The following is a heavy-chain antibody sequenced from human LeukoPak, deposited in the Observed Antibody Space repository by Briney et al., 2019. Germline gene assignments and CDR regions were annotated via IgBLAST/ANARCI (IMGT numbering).Heavy chain of an antibody. CDR3: AKPRGYSYGTRGGLAY. J-gene: IGHJ4*02. CDR2: ISYDGSNK. D-gene: IGHD5-18*01. Sequence: PGRSLRLSRAASGFTFSSYGMHWVRQAPGKGLEWVAVISYDGSNKYYADSVKGRFTISRDNSKNTLYLQMNSLRAEVAAVYYCAKPRGYSYGTRGGLAYWGQGTLVTVSS. CDR1: GFTFSSYG. V-gene: IGHV3-30*18.